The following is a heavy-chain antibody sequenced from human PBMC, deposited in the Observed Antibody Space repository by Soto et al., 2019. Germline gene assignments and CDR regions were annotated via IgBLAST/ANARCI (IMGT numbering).Heavy chain of an antibody. CDR3: ARWALAAVYYYYVMDV. CDR2: INAGNGNT. V-gene: IGHV1-3*01. J-gene: IGHJ6*02. CDR1: GYTFTSYA. D-gene: IGHD6-13*01. Sequence: ASVKVSCKASGYTFTSYAMHWVRQAPGQRLEWMGWINAGNGNTKYSQKFQGRVTITGDTSASTAYMELSSLRSEDTAVYYCARWALAAVYYYYVMDVWGQGTTVTVSS.